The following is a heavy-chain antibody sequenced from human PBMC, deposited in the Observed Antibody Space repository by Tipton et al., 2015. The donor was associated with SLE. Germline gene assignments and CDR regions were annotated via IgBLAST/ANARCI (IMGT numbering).Heavy chain of an antibody. CDR3: ARDYWSVAARYFVN. J-gene: IGHJ4*02. V-gene: IGHV4-34*01. CDR1: GGSFRGYY. CDR2: INHNGST. Sequence: TLSLTCAVYGGSFRGYYWSWIRQPPGKGLEWIGEINHNGSTNYNPSIKSRVTISRDTSRNQFSLRLSSVTAADTAVYYCARDYWSVAARYFVNWGQGNLVTVS. D-gene: IGHD6-6*01.